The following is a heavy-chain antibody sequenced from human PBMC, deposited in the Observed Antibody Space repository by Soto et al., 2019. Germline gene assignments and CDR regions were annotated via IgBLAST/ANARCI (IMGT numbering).Heavy chain of an antibody. V-gene: IGHV3-30*02. CDR2: MGNDGITT. Sequence: PGGSLRLSCAASGFTFSTYGMHWVRQAPGKGPEWVAVMGNDGITTFYADSVKGRFTISRDNSRNTLFLQMNSLRADDTAVYYCAKEFQWELHAFDIWGQGTMVTVSS. D-gene: IGHD1-26*01. CDR3: AKEFQWELHAFDI. J-gene: IGHJ3*02. CDR1: GFTFSTYG.